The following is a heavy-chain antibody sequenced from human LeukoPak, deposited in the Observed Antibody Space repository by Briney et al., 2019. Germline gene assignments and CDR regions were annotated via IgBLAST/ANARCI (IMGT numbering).Heavy chain of an antibody. CDR1: GGSISSCSYY. CDR2: IYTSGST. D-gene: IGHD3-10*01. Sequence: PSQTLSLTCTVSGGSISSCSYYWSWIRQPAGKGLEWIGRIYTSGSTNYNPSLKSRVTISVDMSKNQFSLKLRSVTAADTAVYYCARDYYGSGYYYYYMDVWGKGTTVTVSS. J-gene: IGHJ6*03. CDR3: ARDYYGSGYYYYYMDV. V-gene: IGHV4-61*02.